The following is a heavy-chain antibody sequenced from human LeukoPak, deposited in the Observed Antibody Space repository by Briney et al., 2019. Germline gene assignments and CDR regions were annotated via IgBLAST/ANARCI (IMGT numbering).Heavy chain of an antibody. CDR3: ARGVAVTTHFDD. J-gene: IGHJ4*02. Sequence: SETLSLTCTVSGGSINSGGYYWSWIRQHPGKGLEWIGYIFYSGNSYFNPSLKSPATISMDTSKNQFSLKLSSVTAADTAVYYCARGVAVTTHFDDWGKGTLVTVSS. CDR2: IFYSGNS. CDR1: GGSINSGGYY. V-gene: IGHV4-31*01. D-gene: IGHD4-17*01.